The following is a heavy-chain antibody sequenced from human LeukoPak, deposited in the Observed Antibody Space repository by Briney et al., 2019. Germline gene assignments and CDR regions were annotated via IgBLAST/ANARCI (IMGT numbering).Heavy chain of an antibody. Sequence: GRSLRLSCTASGFTFGDYAMSWVRQAPGKVLVWVSRINSDGSSTSYADSVKGRFAISRDNAKSTLYLQMNSLSAEDTAVYYCARANYFDYWGQGTLVTVSS. CDR1: GFTFGDYA. CDR2: INSDGSST. J-gene: IGHJ4*02. V-gene: IGHV3-74*01. CDR3: ARANYFDY.